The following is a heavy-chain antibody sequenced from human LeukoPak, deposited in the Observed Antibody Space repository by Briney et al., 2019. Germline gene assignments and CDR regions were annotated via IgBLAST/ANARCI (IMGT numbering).Heavy chain of an antibody. CDR1: GYSFTSYW. CDR3: ARLIRTMIAPRSYFDY. D-gene: IGHD3-22*01. J-gene: IGHJ4*02. Sequence: PGGSLRVSCRGSGYSFTSYWIGWVRQMPGKGLEWMGFIYPGDSDTRYSPAFQGQVTISADKSISTAYLQWSSLKASDTAMYYCARLIRTMIAPRSYFDYWGQGTLVTVSS. CDR2: IYPGDSDT. V-gene: IGHV5-51*01.